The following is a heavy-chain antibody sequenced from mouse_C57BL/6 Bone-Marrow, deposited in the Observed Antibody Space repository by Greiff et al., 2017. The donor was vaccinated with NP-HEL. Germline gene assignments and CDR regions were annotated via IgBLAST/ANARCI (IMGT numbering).Heavy chain of an antibody. Sequence: VQLQQSGPELVKPGASVKISCKASGYSFTGYYMNWVKQSPEKSLEWIGEINPSTGGTTYNQKFKAKATLTVDKSSSTAYMQLKSLTSEDSAVYYCARLDSNYGPWFAYWGQGTLVTVSA. J-gene: IGHJ3*01. CDR2: INPSTGGT. V-gene: IGHV1-42*01. CDR3: ARLDSNYGPWFAY. CDR1: GYSFTGYY. D-gene: IGHD2-5*01.